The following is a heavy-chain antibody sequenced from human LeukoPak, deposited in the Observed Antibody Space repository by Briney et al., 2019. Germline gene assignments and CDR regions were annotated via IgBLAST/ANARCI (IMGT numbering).Heavy chain of an antibody. V-gene: IGHV3-23*01. CDR2: ISGSGGST. Sequence: GGSLRLSCAASGFTFSSYAMSWVRQAPGRGLEWVSAISGSGGSTYHADSVKGRFTISRDNSKNTLYLQMNSLRAEDTAVYYCAKDGVLGGDYEGYFDLWGRGTLVTVSS. J-gene: IGHJ2*01. CDR3: AKDGVLGGDYEGYFDL. D-gene: IGHD2-21*02. CDR1: GFTFSSYA.